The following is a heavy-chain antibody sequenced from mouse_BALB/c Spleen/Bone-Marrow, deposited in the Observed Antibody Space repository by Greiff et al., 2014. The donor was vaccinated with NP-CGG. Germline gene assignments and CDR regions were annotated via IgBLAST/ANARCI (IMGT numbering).Heavy chain of an antibody. CDR1: GYSFTGYN. V-gene: IGHV1-39*01. CDR3: ARGGPWFAY. CDR2: IDPYYGGT. D-gene: IGHD3-3*01. J-gene: IGHJ3*01. Sequence: HLVESGPELEKPGASVKISCKASGYSFTGYNMNWVKQSNGKSLEWIGDIDPYYGGTSYNQKFKGKATLTVDKSSSTAYMQLKSLTSEDSAVYYCARGGPWFAYWGQGTLVTVSA.